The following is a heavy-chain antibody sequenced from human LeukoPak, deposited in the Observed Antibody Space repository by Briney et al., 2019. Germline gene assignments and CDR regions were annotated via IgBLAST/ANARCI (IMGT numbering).Heavy chain of an antibody. D-gene: IGHD2-15*01. CDR1: GFTFSSYV. J-gene: IGHJ4*02. V-gene: IGHV3-23*01. Sequence: GGSLRLSCAGSGFTFSSYVMSWVRQAPGKGLEWVSSVCSGGSTYYADSVKGRFTISRGDSKNILSLEMNTLRAEDTAVYYCAKGGGGTCYSRSDSCGPGTLVTVSS. CDR3: AKGGGGTCYSRSDS. CDR2: VCSGGST.